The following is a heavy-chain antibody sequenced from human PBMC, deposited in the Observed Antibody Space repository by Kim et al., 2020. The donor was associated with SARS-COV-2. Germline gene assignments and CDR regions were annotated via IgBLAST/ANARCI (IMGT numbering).Heavy chain of an antibody. CDR2: IYHSGST. D-gene: IGHD6-13*01. CDR3: ARDDRTHTLPGNEYSSSSSWWYFDY. Sequence: SETLSLTCAVSGGSISSSNWWSWVRQPPGRGLEWIGEIYHSGSTNYNPSLKRRLITSVDKSKNQFSLKLSSVTAADTAVYYCARDDRTHTLPGNEYSSSSSWWYFDYWGQGTLVTVSS. CDR1: GGSISSSNW. V-gene: IGHV4-4*02. J-gene: IGHJ4*02.